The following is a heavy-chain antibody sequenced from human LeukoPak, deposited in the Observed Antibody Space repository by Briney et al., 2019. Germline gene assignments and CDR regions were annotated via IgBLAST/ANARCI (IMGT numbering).Heavy chain of an antibody. J-gene: IGHJ4*02. D-gene: IGHD6-13*01. V-gene: IGHV1-69*04. CDR2: IIPILGIA. Sequence: ASVKVSCKASGCTFSSYAISWVRQAPGQGLEWMGRIIPILGIANYAQKFQGRVTITADKSTSTAYMELSSLRSEDTAVYYCARDQTAAGTIDYWGQGTLVTVSS. CDR1: GCTFSSYA. CDR3: ARDQTAAGTIDY.